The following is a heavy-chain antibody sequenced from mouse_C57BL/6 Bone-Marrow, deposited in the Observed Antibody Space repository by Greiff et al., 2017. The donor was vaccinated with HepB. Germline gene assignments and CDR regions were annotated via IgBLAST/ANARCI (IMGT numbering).Heavy chain of an antibody. CDR3: ARDGALYYSNYVGYAMDY. CDR2: SRNKANDYTT. Sequence: EVQRVESGGGLVQSGRSLRLSCATSGFTFSDFYMEWVRQAPGKGLEWIAASRNKANDYTTEYSASVKGRFIVSRDTSQSILYLQMNALRAEDTAIYYCARDGALYYSNYVGYAMDYWGQGTSVTVSS. V-gene: IGHV7-1*01. J-gene: IGHJ4*01. CDR1: GFTFSDFY. D-gene: IGHD2-5*01.